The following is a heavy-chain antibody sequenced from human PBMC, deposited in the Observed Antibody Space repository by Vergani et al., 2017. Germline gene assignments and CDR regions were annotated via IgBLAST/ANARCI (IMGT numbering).Heavy chain of an antibody. J-gene: IGHJ4*02. CDR3: GRGSDNYN. V-gene: IGHV3-23*01. D-gene: IGHD5-24*01. CDR1: GFTFSTYA. CDR2: ISSDGGST. Sequence: EVQLLESGGGLVQPGGSLRLSCAASGFTFSTYAMTWVRQAPGKGLEWVSTISSDGGSTYYADSVKGRFTISRDNSKNTVYLQINSLRVEDTAVYYCGRGSDNYNWGQGTLVTVSS.